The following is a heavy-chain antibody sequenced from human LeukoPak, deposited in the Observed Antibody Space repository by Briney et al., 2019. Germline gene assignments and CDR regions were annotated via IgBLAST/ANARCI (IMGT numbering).Heavy chain of an antibody. J-gene: IGHJ4*02. Sequence: PSETLSLTCTVSGGSVSSGIYYWSWIRQPPGKGLEWIGYIYYSGSTNYNPSLKSRVTISVDTSKKQFSLKLSSVTAADTAVYYCARGGYYYDTPFDYWGQGTLVTVSS. V-gene: IGHV4-61*01. CDR3: ARGGYYYDTPFDY. D-gene: IGHD3-22*01. CDR1: GGSVSSGIYY. CDR2: IYYSGST.